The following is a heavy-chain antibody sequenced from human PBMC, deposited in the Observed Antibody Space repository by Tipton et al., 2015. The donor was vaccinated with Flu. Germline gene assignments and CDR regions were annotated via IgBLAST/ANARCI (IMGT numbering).Heavy chain of an antibody. CDR1: GFTFRTYG. D-gene: IGHD5-12*01. CDR3: GKVIPEIVAGLDY. CDR2: ISFDGSNK. V-gene: IGHV3-30*18. J-gene: IGHJ4*02. Sequence: SLRLSCAASGFTFRTYGIHWVRQAPGKGLEWVAVISFDGSNKFFADSVKGRFTISRDNSKNTVYLQMNSLRAEDTAIYYCGKVIPEIVAGLDYWGQGTLVTVSS.